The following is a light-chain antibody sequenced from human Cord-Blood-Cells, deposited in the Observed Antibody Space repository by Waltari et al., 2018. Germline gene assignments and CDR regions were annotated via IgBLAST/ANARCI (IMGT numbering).Light chain of an antibody. CDR2: DAS. CDR3: QQRSNWPPLT. Sequence: EIVLTPSPATLSLSPGDRATLSCRASQSVSSYLAWYQHKPGQAPRRLSYDASNRATGITARCSGSGSGTDFTLTISSLEPEDVAVYYCQQRSNWPPLTFGGGTKVEIK. J-gene: IGKJ4*01. CDR1: QSVSSY. V-gene: IGKV3-11*01.